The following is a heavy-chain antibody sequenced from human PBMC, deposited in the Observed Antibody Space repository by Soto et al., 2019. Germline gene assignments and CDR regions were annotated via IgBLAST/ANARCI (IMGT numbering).Heavy chain of an antibody. Sequence: QPGGSLRLSCAASGFTFSNYAMTWVRQAPGKGLEWVSGISGSGGSTYYADSVKCLFTISRDNSKNTLYLQMNSLRVEDTVIYYCAKDPGLVVGTVYWGQGTVVTVSS. J-gene: IGHJ4*02. CDR1: GFTFSNYA. CDR3: AKDPGLVVGTVY. D-gene: IGHD1-26*01. CDR2: ISGSGGST. V-gene: IGHV3-23*01.